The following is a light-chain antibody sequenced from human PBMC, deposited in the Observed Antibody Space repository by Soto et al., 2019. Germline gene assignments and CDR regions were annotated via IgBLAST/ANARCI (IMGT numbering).Light chain of an antibody. CDR1: QSVSGW. CDR3: QQYNSYS. V-gene: IGKV1-5*01. Sequence: IQMTQSPSTLSAFVGDTVTVTCRASQSVSGWLAWYQQKPGEAPKVLIYHASNLQSGVPSRFSGSGSGTEFTLTISSLQPDDFATYYCQQYNSYSFGQGTKVDIK. J-gene: IGKJ1*01. CDR2: HAS.